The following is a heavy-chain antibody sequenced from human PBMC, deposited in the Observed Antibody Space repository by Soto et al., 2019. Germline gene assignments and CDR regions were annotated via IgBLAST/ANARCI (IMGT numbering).Heavy chain of an antibody. Sequence: QVQLVQSGGEVKKPGASVKVSCKASGYTFTNYGISWVRQAPGQGLEWMGWINVYNGNTKYAQKVQGRVTMTTDTSKRTGYMELRSLRSDDTAVYYCASGVGSGSYYNQYNWFDPWGQGTLVTVSS. D-gene: IGHD3-10*01. J-gene: IGHJ5*02. CDR2: INVYNGNT. CDR1: GYTFTNYG. CDR3: ASGVGSGSYYNQYNWFDP. V-gene: IGHV1-18*01.